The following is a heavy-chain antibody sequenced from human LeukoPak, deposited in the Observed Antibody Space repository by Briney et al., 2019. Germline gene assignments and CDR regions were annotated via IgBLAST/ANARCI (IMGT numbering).Heavy chain of an antibody. D-gene: IGHD3-22*01. CDR3: AKDINYDSAGYSH. CDR2: ISWNSGTI. V-gene: IGHV3-9*01. J-gene: IGHJ4*02. CDR1: GFTFNLYA. Sequence: GGSLRLSCAVSGFTFNLYAVAWVRQAPGKGLEWVSGISWNSGTIGYADSVKGRFTISRDNAKNSLYLQMNSLRPEDTAFYYCAKDINYDSAGYSHWGQGTLVTVSS.